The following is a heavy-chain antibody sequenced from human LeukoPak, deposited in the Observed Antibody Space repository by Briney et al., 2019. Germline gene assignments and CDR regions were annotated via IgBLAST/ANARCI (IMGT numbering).Heavy chain of an antibody. J-gene: IGHJ4*02. CDR1: GGSISSGGYY. V-gene: IGHV4-31*03. CDR3: ARWSIVGEVFDY. Sequence: PSETLSLTCTVSGGSISSGGYYWSWIRQHPGKGLEWIGYIYYSGSTYYNPSLKGRVTISVDTSKNQFSLKLSSVTAADTAVYYCARWSIVGEVFDYWGQGTLVTVSS. D-gene: IGHD1-26*01. CDR2: IYYSGST.